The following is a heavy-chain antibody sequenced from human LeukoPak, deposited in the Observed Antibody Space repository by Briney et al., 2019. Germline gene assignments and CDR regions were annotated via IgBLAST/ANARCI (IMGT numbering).Heavy chain of an antibody. Sequence: PGESLKISRKASGYTFTSYWIGWVRQMPGKGLEWMGIIHPGDSDTRYSPSFEGQVTISVDKSITTASLQWSSLKASDTAIYYCARSRVTTYFDSWGQGTLVTVSS. D-gene: IGHD4-17*01. CDR1: GYTFTSYW. J-gene: IGHJ4*02. CDR2: IHPGDSDT. CDR3: ARSRVTTYFDS. V-gene: IGHV5-51*01.